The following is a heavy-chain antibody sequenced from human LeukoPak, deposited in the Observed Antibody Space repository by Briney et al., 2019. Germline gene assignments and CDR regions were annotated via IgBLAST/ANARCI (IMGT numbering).Heavy chain of an antibody. Sequence: SETLSLTCAVYGGSFSGYYWNWIRQPPGKGLEWIGEIHRSGSTNYNPSLKSRVSISVDTSKNQFSLKLSSVTAADTAVYYCARFLAYCGGDCSNWHFDLWGRGTLVTVSS. V-gene: IGHV4-34*01. CDR1: GGSFSGYY. CDR2: IHRSGST. J-gene: IGHJ2*01. D-gene: IGHD2-21*02. CDR3: ARFLAYCGGDCSNWHFDL.